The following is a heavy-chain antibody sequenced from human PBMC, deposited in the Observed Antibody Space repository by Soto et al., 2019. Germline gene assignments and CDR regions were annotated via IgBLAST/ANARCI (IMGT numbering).Heavy chain of an antibody. Sequence: SETLSLTCTVSGGSISSYYWSWIRQPPGKGLEWIGYIYYSGSTNYNPSLKSRVTISVDTSKNQFSLKLSSVTAADTAVYYCARDDGKGGSLIHYWGQGTLVTVSS. V-gene: IGHV4-59*01. J-gene: IGHJ4*02. CDR2: IYYSGST. CDR3: ARDDGKGGSLIHY. D-gene: IGHD1-26*01. CDR1: GGSISSYY.